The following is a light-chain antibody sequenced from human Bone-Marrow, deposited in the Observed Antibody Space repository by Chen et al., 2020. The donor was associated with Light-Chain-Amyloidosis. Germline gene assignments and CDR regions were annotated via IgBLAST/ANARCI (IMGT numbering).Light chain of an antibody. J-gene: IGKJ2*01. V-gene: IGKV1-39*01. CDR2: AAS. CDR1: QSISNY. CDR3: QHSYSTPFT. Sequence: DIQMTQSPSSLSASVGDRVTITCRASQSISNYLNWYQQKPGKAPKLLIYAASSLQSGVPSRFSGSGSGTDFTLTISSLQPEDFATYYCQHSYSTPFTFGQGTKLGI.